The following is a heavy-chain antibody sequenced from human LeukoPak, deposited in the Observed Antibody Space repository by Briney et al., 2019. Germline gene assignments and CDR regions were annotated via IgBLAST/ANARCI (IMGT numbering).Heavy chain of an antibody. CDR3: ARRSIQLWLDY. Sequence: SETLSLTCAVYGGSFSGYYWSWIRQPPGKGLEWIGEINHSGSTNYNPSLKSRVTISVDTSKNQFSLKLSSVTAADTAVYYCARRSIQLWLDYWGQGTLVTVSS. CDR2: INHSGST. D-gene: IGHD5-18*01. V-gene: IGHV4-34*01. J-gene: IGHJ4*02. CDR1: GGSFSGYY.